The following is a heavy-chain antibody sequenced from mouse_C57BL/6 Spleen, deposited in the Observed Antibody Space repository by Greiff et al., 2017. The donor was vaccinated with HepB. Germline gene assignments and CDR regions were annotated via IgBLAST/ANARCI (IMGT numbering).Heavy chain of an antibody. CDR2: INPNNGGT. CDR3: ASGGDFDY. D-gene: IGHD1-1*02. J-gene: IGHJ2*01. V-gene: IGHV1-26*01. CDR1: GYTFTDYY. Sequence: EVQLQQSGPELVKPGASVKISCKASGYTFTDYYMNWVKQSHGKSLEWIGDINPNNGGTSYNQKFKGKATLTVDKSSSTAYMELRSLTSEDSAVYYCASGGDFDYWGQSTTLTVSS.